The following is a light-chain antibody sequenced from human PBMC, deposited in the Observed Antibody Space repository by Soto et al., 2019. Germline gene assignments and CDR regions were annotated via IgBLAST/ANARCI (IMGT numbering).Light chain of an antibody. J-gene: IGKJ2*01. CDR2: GAS. CDR3: QQYGSSLVA. CDR1: QSVSSSY. Sequence: EIVLTQSPGTLSLSPGERATLSCRASQSVSSSYLAWYQQKPGQAPRLLIYGASSRATGIPDRFSGSGSGKDMNLTIRRREYEDFAAYYCQQYGSSLVAFGQGTKLEIK. V-gene: IGKV3-20*01.